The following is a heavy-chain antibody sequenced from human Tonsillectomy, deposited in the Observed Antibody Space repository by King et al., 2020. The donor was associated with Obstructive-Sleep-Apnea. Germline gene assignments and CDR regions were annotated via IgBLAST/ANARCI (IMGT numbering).Heavy chain of an antibody. CDR3: ARGTWGGYYDTSGYYFDY. D-gene: IGHD3-22*01. CDR1: GFTFSSYP. CDR2: ISHDGSNK. Sequence: VQLVESGGGVVQPGRSLRLSCAASGFTFSSYPMHWVRQAPGKGLEWVEVISHDGSNKYYADSVKGRFTISRDNSKNTLYLQMNSLRAEETAVYYCARGTWGGYYDTSGYYFDYWGQGTLVTVSS. J-gene: IGHJ4*02. V-gene: IGHV3-30*04.